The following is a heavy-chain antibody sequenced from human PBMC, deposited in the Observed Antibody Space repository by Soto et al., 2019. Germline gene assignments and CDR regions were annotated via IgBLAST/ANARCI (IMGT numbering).Heavy chain of an antibody. J-gene: IGHJ5*02. CDR3: ARHVRGAVTMNWFDP. V-gene: IGHV4-39*01. D-gene: IGHD3-10*02. CDR1: GGSIISSNFY. CDR2: VEYGGST. Sequence: QLQESGPGLVKPSETLSLTCTVSGGSIISSNFYWGWIRQPPGKGLEWIGSVEYGGSTYDNPSLKSRVTLSADTSKNQFSLKLTSVTAADTAMYYCARHVRGAVTMNWFDPWGHGTLVTVSS.